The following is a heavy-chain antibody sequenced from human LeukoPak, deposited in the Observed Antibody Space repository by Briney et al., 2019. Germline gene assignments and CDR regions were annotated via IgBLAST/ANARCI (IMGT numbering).Heavy chain of an antibody. D-gene: IGHD2-21*02. CDR1: GFTFSNYW. V-gene: IGHV3-7*01. CDR2: IKPSGSEK. J-gene: IGHJ3*02. Sequence: GGSLRLPCEGSGFTFSNYWMTWVRQAPEKGLEWVANIKPSGSEKHYADSVEGRFTISRDNAKNSLYLQMNSLRAEDAAVYYCARDLDTYVVLTAYDTFDMWGQGTMVTVSS. CDR3: ARDLDTYVVLTAYDTFDM.